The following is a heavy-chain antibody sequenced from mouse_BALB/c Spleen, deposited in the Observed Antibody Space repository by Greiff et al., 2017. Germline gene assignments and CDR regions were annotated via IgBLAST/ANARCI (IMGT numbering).Heavy chain of an antibody. V-gene: IGHV14-3*02. J-gene: IGHJ3*01. CDR1: GFNIKDTY. D-gene: IGHD1-1*01. CDR2: IDPANGNT. CDR3: ARCGYYGSSLAY. Sequence: VHVKQSGAELVKPGASVKLSCTASGFNIKDTYMHWVKQRPEQGLEWIGRIDPANGNTKYDPKFQGKATITADTSSNTAYLQLSSLTSEDTAVYYCARCGYYGSSLAYWGQGTLVTVSA.